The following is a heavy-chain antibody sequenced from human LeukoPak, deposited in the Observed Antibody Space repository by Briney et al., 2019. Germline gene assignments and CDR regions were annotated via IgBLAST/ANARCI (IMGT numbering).Heavy chain of an antibody. J-gene: IGHJ3*02. CDR1: GNSISSGYY. CDR2: IYHSGST. Sequence: SETLSLTCAVSGNSISSGYYWGWIRQPPGKGLEWIGSIYHSGSTYYNPSLKSRVTISVDTSKNQFSLKLSSVTAADTAVYYCARLGGLRAFDIWGQGTMVTVSS. V-gene: IGHV4-38-2*01. D-gene: IGHD5-12*01. CDR3: ARLGGLRAFDI.